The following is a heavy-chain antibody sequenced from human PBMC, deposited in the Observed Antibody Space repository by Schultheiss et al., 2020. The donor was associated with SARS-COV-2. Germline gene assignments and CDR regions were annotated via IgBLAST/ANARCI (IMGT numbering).Heavy chain of an antibody. V-gene: IGHV4-4*02. Sequence: SETLSLTCAVSGGSISSSNWWSWVRQPPGKGLEWIGYIYYSGSIEYNPSLKSRVTMSLDTSRRQFSLRLRSVTVADAAVYYCASYTSSGMDVWGQGTTVTVSS. J-gene: IGHJ6*02. CDR3: ASYTSSGMDV. CDR2: IYYSGSI. D-gene: IGHD4-11*01. CDR1: GGSISSSNW.